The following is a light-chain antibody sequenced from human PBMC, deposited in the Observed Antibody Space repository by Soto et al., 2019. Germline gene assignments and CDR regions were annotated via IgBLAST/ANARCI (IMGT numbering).Light chain of an antibody. CDR3: CSYAGSYTLV. CDR2: DVS. J-gene: IGLJ3*02. CDR1: SSDVGKYNL. Sequence: QSALTQPASVSGSPGQSITISCAGSSSDVGKYNLVSWYQQHPGKAPKLMIYDVSERPSGVPDRFSGSKSGNTASLTISGLQAEDEAEYYCCSYAGSYTLVFGGGTKLTVL. V-gene: IGLV2-11*02.